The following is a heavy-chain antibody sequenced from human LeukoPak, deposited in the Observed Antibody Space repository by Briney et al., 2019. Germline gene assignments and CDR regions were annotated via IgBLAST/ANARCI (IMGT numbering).Heavy chain of an antibody. CDR2: IYYSGTT. J-gene: IGHJ3*02. CDR1: GGSISSCCYY. V-gene: IGHV4-39*01. Sequence: SETLSLTCTVSGGSISSCCYYWIWIRQPPGQGLEWIGSIYYSGTTYYSTSLMSRLTMSVDTSKNQYSLKLSSVTAADTAVYSCARHARREALRHSAFDIWGQGTMVTVSS. CDR3: ARHARREALRHSAFDI. D-gene: IGHD3-16*01.